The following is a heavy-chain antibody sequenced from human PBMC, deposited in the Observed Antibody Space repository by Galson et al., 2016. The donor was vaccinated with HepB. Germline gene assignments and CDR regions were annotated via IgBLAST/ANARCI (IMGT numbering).Heavy chain of an antibody. D-gene: IGHD2-15*01. Sequence: QSGAEVKKPGESLKISCKGSGYSFSTYWIGWVRQMPGKGLEWMGLIYPSDSDTRYSPSFQGQVIISADKSIDTAYLQWTSLKASDTAMYYCARRGLAADPVFQHWGQGTLVTVSS. V-gene: IGHV5-51*01. CDR1: GYSFSTYW. CDR2: IYPSDSDT. CDR3: ARRGLAADPVFQH. J-gene: IGHJ1*01.